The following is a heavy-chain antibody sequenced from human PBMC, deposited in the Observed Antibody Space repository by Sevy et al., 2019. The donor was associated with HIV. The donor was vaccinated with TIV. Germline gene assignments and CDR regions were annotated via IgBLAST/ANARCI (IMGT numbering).Heavy chain of an antibody. J-gene: IGHJ4*01. V-gene: IGHV3-15*01. CDR2: IKSKTDGATR. D-gene: IGHD1-26*01. CDR3: AAGVGASDFDY. Sequence: GGSLRLSCVASGFTFSKAWMSWVRQAPGKGLEWVGRIKSKTDGATRDLAAPVKGRIIISRDDSKNTLYLQISNLKIEDTGVYFCAAGVGASDFDYWGHGTLVTVSS. CDR1: GFTFSKAW.